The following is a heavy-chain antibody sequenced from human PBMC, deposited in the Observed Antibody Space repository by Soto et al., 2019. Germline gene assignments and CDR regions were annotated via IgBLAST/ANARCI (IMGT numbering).Heavy chain of an antibody. J-gene: IGHJ5*02. Sequence: GGSLRLSCAASGFTFSSYGMHWVRQAPGKGLEWVAVIWYDGSNKYYADSVKGRFTISRDNSKNTLYLQMNSLRAEDTAVYYCASIAVAGNWFDPWGQGTLVTVSS. CDR2: IWYDGSNK. CDR3: ASIAVAGNWFDP. CDR1: GFTFSSYG. D-gene: IGHD6-19*01. V-gene: IGHV3-33*01.